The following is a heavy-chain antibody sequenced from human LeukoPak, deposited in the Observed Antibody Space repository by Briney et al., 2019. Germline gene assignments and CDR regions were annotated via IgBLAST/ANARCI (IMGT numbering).Heavy chain of an antibody. J-gene: IGHJ5*02. D-gene: IGHD2-2*01. CDR1: GFTFRSYS. Sequence: GGSLRLSCAASGFTFRSYSMNWVRQAPGKGLEWVSSISSSSSYIYYADSVKGRFNISRDNAKDSLYLQMNSLRAEDTAVYYCARSLGSCSTTTCYDNWFDPWGQGTLVTVSS. CDR3: ARSLGSCSTTTCYDNWFDP. CDR2: ISSSSSYI. V-gene: IGHV3-21*01.